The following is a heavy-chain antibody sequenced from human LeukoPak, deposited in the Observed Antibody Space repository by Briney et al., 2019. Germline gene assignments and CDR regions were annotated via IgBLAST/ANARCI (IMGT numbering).Heavy chain of an antibody. V-gene: IGHV3-64*01. CDR2: ISSNGGST. D-gene: IGHD6-19*01. CDR3: ARVGSSGWSDYFDY. J-gene: IGHJ4*02. Sequence: PGGSLRLSCAASGLTFSSYAMHWVRQAPGKGLEYVSAISSNGGSTYYANSVKGRFTISRDNSKNTLYLQMGSLRAEDMAVYYCARVGSSGWSDYFDYWGQGTLVTVSS. CDR1: GLTFSSYA.